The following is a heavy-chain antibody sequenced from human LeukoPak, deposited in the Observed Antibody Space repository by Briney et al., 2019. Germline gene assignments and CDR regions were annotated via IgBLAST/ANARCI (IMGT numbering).Heavy chain of an antibody. CDR1: GFTFTTYG. Sequence: GGSLRLSCSASGFTFTTYGMNWVRQAPGKGLEWVSGIGGSGTRTYYADSMKGRFTISRDNSKNTLYLQMNSLRDEDTAVYYCAKDSHWILFDDWGQGTLVTVSS. D-gene: IGHD2-2*03. J-gene: IGHJ4*02. CDR3: AKDSHWILFDD. CDR2: IGGSGTRT. V-gene: IGHV3-23*01.